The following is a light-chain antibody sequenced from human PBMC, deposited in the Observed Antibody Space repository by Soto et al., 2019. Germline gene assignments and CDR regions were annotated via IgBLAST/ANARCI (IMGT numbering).Light chain of an antibody. V-gene: IGKV3-20*01. CDR1: QSVNTKY. CDR3: QQFGTSSLVT. CDR2: GVS. Sequence: EVVLTQSPGTLSLSPGERATLSCRASQSVNTKYLAWYQQKPGQAPRLLIYGVSIRATGIPARFSGSGSGTDFILTISRVEPEDFAVYYCQQFGTSSLVTFGPGTKVDIK. J-gene: IGKJ3*01.